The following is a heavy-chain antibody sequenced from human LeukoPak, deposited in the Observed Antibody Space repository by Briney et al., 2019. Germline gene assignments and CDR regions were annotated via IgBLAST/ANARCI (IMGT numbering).Heavy chain of an antibody. D-gene: IGHD2-8*01. CDR2: INHSGST. V-gene: IGHV4-34*01. J-gene: IGHJ5*02. CDR3: ARARNIVLMVYAIRGRNWFDP. Sequence: SETLSLTCAVYGGSFSGYYWSWIRQPPGKGLEWIGEINHSGSTNYNPSLKSRVTISVDTSKNQFSLKLSSVTAADTAVYYCARARNIVLMVYAIRGRNWFDPWGQGTLVTVSS. CDR1: GGSFSGYY.